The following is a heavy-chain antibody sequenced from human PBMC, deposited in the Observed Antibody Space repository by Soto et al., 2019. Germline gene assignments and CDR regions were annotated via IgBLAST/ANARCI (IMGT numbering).Heavy chain of an antibody. CDR3: ERGHNHSDN. CDR1: GFTFSSYW. CDR2: INSDGSST. J-gene: IGHJ4*02. V-gene: IGHV3-74*01. Sequence: GWSLRLSCAASGFTFSSYWMHWVRQAPGKGLVWVSRINSDGSSTSYADSVKGRFTISIDNAKTTLYLHMNNLRAEATAVYYCERGHNHSDNWGQGTRGIASS. D-gene: IGHD1-1*01.